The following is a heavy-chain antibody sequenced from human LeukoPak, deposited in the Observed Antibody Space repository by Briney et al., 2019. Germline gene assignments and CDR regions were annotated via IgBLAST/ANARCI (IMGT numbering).Heavy chain of an antibody. CDR3: TRGYCSGTSCYGIDY. D-gene: IGHD2-15*01. Sequence: GGSLRLSCAASGFTFSSYSMNWVRQAPGKGLEWVSSISSSSSYIYYADAVKGRFTISRDNAKNSLYLQMNSPRDEDTAVYYCTRGYCSGTSCYGIDYWGQGTLVTVSS. J-gene: IGHJ4*02. V-gene: IGHV3-21*01. CDR2: ISSSSSYI. CDR1: GFTFSSYS.